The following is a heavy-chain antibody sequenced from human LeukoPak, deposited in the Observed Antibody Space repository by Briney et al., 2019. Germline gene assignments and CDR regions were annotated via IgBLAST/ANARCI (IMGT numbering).Heavy chain of an antibody. D-gene: IGHD3-10*01. CDR1: ELTFSDYW. V-gene: IGHV3-7*01. Sequence: GRSLRLSCTASELTFSDYWMSWVRQAPGKGLEWVANIKQDGSVKQYVDSVKGRFTISRDNTKKALYLQMNSLRVEDTAVFYCAAGNTFDIWGQGTLVSVST. CDR3: AAGNTFDI. J-gene: IGHJ3*02. CDR2: IKQDGSVK.